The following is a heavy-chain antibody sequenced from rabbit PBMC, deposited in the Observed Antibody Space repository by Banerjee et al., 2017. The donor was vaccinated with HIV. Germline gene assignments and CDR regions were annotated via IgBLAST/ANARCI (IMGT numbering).Heavy chain of an antibody. J-gene: IGHJ4*01. V-gene: IGHV1S45*01. CDR2: IYAGSSGTT. D-gene: IGHD8-1*01. CDR1: GFSFSSSYW. CDR3: ARDAAGSYYHFNL. Sequence: EESGGDLVQPEGSLTLTCTASGFSFSSSYWICWVRQAPGKGLEWIACIYAGSSGTTYYASWATGRFTISKTSSTTVTLQMTSLTAADTATYFCARDAAGSYYHFNLWGPGTLVTVS.